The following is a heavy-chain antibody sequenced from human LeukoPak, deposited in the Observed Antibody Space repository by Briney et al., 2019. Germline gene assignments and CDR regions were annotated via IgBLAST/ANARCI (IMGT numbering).Heavy chain of an antibody. V-gene: IGHV4-39*01. J-gene: IGHJ3*02. CDR3: AGMIGDDAFDI. CDR1: GGSISSSSYY. Sequence: PSETLSLTCTVSGGSISSSSYYWDWTRQPPGKGLEWIGTIYYSGTTYYNPSLKSRVTISVDTSRNQFSLKLSSVTATDTAVYYCAGMIGDDAFDIWGQGTMVTVSS. CDR2: IYYSGTT. D-gene: IGHD3-22*01.